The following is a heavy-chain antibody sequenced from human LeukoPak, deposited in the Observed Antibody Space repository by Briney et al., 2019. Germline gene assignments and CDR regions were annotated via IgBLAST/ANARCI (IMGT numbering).Heavy chain of an antibody. CDR2: INHSGST. J-gene: IGHJ3*02. V-gene: IGHV4-34*01. Sequence: SETLSLTCAVYGGSFSGYYWSWIRQPPGRGLEWIGEINHSGSTNYNPSLKSRVTISVDTSKNQFSLKLSSVTAADTAVYYCARHGRWELLMSAFDIWGQGTMVTVSS. D-gene: IGHD1-26*01. CDR3: ARHGRWELLMSAFDI. CDR1: GGSFSGYY.